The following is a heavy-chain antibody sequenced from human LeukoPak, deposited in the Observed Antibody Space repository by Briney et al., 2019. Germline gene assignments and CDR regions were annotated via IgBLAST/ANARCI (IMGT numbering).Heavy chain of an antibody. Sequence: GGSLRLSCAASGFTFSSYGMNWVRQAPGKGLEWVAFIRYDGSNKYYGDSVKGRFTISRDNSKNTLYLQMNSLRAEDTAVYYCAKDRQDHYGSGSPLDYWRQGTLVTVSS. D-gene: IGHD3-10*01. CDR1: GFTFSSYG. CDR2: IRYDGSNK. CDR3: AKDRQDHYGSGSPLDY. V-gene: IGHV3-30*02. J-gene: IGHJ4*02.